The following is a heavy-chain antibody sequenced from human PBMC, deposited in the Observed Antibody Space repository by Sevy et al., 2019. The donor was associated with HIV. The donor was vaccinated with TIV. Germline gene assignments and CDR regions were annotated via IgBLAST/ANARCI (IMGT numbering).Heavy chain of an antibody. V-gene: IGHV3-30-3*01. Sequence: GGSLRLSCAASGFTFRTYSMYWVRQAPVKGLEWVALISFDGNYTKYADSVKGRFTISRDNSNNRLDLQMSSLRVEDTAVYYCARDPNPDAFDIWGQGTVVTVSS. J-gene: IGHJ3*02. CDR2: ISFDGNYT. CDR1: GFTFRTYS. CDR3: ARDPNPDAFDI.